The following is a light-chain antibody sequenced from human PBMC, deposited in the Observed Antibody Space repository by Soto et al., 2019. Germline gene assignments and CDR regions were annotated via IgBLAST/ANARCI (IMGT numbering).Light chain of an antibody. Sequence: IQITHSPSTLSSAVRDRVTITGRASQSISSWLALYQQKPGKAPKILIYDASTLESGVPSRFSGSGSGTEFTLTISSLQPDDFATYYCQQYNSYWTFGQGTKVDI. CDR1: QSISSW. V-gene: IGKV1-5*01. J-gene: IGKJ1*01. CDR2: DAS. CDR3: QQYNSYWT.